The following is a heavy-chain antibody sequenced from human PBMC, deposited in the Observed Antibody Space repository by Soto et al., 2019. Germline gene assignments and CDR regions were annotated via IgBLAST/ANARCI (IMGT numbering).Heavy chain of an antibody. V-gene: IGHV3-21*01. Sequence: EVQLVESGGGLVKPGGSLRLSCAASGFTFSSYSMNWVRQAPGKGLEWVSSISSSSSYIYYADSVKGRFTISRDNAKNSLYLQINSLRAEDTAVYYCARPRAGHFDYWGQGTLVTVSS. CDR1: GFTFSSYS. CDR3: ARPRAGHFDY. CDR2: ISSSSSYI. D-gene: IGHD6-19*01. J-gene: IGHJ4*02.